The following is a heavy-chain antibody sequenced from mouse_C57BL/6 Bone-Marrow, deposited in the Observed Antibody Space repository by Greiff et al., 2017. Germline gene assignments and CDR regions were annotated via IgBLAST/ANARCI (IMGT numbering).Heavy chain of an antibody. CDR1: GYTFTNYW. V-gene: IGHV1-63*01. CDR2: IYPGGGYT. J-gene: IGHJ1*03. D-gene: IGHD1-1*01. Sequence: VQLQQSGAELVRPGTSVKMSCKASGYTFTNYWIGWAKQRPGHGLEWIGDIYPGGGYTNYNEKFKGKATLTADKSSSTAYMQFSSLTSEDSAIYYCARYDYGSSSPRYSDVWGTGTTVTVSS. CDR3: ARYDYGSSSPRYSDV.